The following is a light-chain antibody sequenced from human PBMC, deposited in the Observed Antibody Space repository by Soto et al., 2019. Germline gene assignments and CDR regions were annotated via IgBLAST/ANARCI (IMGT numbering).Light chain of an antibody. CDR1: QSISSW. Sequence: DIQMTQSPSTLSAPVGDRVTITCRASQSISSWLAWYQQKPGKAPKLLIYDASSLESGVPSRISGSGSATEFTLTISSLQPDDFATYYCQQYNNYWTFGQGTRVEIK. J-gene: IGKJ1*01. CDR2: DAS. V-gene: IGKV1-5*01. CDR3: QQYNNYWT.